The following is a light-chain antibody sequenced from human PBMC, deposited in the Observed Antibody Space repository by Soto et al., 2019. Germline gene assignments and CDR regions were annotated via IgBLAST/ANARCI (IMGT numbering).Light chain of an antibody. J-gene: IGKJ1*01. CDR2: GAS. CDR3: QQYGTSPRT. Sequence: EIVLTQSPGTLSLSPEERATLSCRASQSLTSTFLAWYQQKPGQAPRLLIYGASSRATGIPDRFSGSGSGTDFTLTISRLEPEDFAVYYCQQYGTSPRTFGQGTKVEIK. CDR1: QSLTSTF. V-gene: IGKV3-20*01.